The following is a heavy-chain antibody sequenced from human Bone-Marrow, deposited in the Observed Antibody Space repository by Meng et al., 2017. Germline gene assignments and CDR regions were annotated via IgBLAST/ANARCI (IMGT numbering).Heavy chain of an antibody. V-gene: IGHV4-4*02. Sequence: QVQLQESGPGLGKRAGSRSLTGTVSGGSISGSSWWTWVRQPPGKGLEWIGEIYHTGSTNYNPSLKSRVTISVDKSKNQFSLKLSSVTAADTAVYYCARGYCSTTNCNWFDPWGQGTLVTVSS. CDR3: ARGYCSTTNCNWFDP. CDR1: GGSISGSSW. D-gene: IGHD2-2*01. J-gene: IGHJ5*02. CDR2: IYHTGST.